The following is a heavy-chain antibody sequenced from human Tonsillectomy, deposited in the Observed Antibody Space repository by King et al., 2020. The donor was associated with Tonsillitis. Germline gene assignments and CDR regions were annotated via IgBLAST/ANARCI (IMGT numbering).Heavy chain of an antibody. J-gene: IGHJ4*02. Sequence: VQLVESGGGLVQPGGSLRLSCAASGFTFSTYWMHWVRQAPGKGLVWVSRINSDGSSTSYADSVKGRFTISRDNAKNTLYLQMNSLRAEDTAVYYCARAGLMHYDFWSGYYTDFDYWGQGTLVTVSS. V-gene: IGHV3-74*02. D-gene: IGHD3-3*01. CDR3: ARAGLMHYDFWSGYYTDFDY. CDR1: GFTFSTYW. CDR2: INSDGSST.